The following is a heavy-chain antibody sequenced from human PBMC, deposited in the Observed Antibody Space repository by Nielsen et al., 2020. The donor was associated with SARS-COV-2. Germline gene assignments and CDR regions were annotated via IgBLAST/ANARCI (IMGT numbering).Heavy chain of an antibody. J-gene: IGHJ6*03. V-gene: IGHV4-59*12. CDR2: IYYTGST. D-gene: IGHD3-3*01. CDR3: ARDTEYYDFWSGYYVASRAQPYYYYYMDV. Sequence: SETLSLTCSVSGVSISTYYWTWIRQPPGKGLEWIGYIYYTGSTNYNPSLKSRVTISVDTSKNQFSLKLNSVTAADTAVYYCARDTEYYDFWSGYYVASRAQPYYYYYMDVWGKGTTVTVSS. CDR1: GVSISTYY.